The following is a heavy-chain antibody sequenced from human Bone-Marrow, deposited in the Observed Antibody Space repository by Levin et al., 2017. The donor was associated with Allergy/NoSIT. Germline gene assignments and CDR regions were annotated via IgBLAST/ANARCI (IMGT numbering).Heavy chain of an antibody. J-gene: IGHJ5*02. V-gene: IGHV4-39*07. CDR3: ASRTAVAGGWFDP. Sequence: SETLSLTCTVSGGSISSSSYHWGWIRQPPGKGLEWIGNMHYSGNTNYNPSLKGRVTISVDTSKNQFSLKLSSVTAAGTAVYYCASRTAVAGGWFDPWGQGTLVTVSS. D-gene: IGHD6-19*01. CDR2: MHYSGNT. CDR1: GGSISSSSYH.